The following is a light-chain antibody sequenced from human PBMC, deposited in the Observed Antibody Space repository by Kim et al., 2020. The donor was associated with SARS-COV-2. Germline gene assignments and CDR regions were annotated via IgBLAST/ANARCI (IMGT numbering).Light chain of an antibody. Sequence: VPPEQTASITCSGDKLGDKYASWYQQKPGQSPVVVIFRDHRRPSGIPQRFSGSNSGNTATLTISGTQAMDEADYYCQAWDSSIYVFGTGTKVTVL. CDR1: KLGDKY. CDR2: RDH. CDR3: QAWDSSIYV. J-gene: IGLJ1*01. V-gene: IGLV3-1*01.